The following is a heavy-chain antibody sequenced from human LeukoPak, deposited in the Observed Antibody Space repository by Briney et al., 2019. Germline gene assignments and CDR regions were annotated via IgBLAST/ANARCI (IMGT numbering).Heavy chain of an antibody. CDR3: ASNIVVAGTGLGY. CDR2: ISSDGNIM. D-gene: IGHD6-19*01. CDR1: GFSFDRYW. Sequence: QSGGSLRLSCVASGFSFDRYWMHWVRQAPGKGLVWVSRISSDGNIMTYADSVKGRFTISRDNPKNTLYLQMNSLRAEDTAMYYCASNIVVAGTGLGYWGQGTLVTVSS. J-gene: IGHJ4*02. V-gene: IGHV3-74*01.